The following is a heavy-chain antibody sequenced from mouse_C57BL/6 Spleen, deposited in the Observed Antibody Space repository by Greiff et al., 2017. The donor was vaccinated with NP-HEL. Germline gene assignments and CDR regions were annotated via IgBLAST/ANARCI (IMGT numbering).Heavy chain of an antibody. CDR1: GYTFTDYE. Sequence: VKLQQSGAELVRPGASVTLSCKASGYTFTDYEMHWVKQTPVHGLEWIGAIDPETGGTAYNQKFKGKAILTADKSSSTAYMELRSLTSEDSAVYYCTRGDSNYVGYAMDYWGQGTSVTVSS. J-gene: IGHJ4*01. CDR2: IDPETGGT. D-gene: IGHD2-5*01. V-gene: IGHV1-15*01. CDR3: TRGDSNYVGYAMDY.